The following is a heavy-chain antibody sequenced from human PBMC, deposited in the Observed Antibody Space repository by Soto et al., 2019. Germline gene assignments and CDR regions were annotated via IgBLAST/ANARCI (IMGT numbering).Heavy chain of an antibody. CDR1: GLTFHRDG. V-gene: IGHV3-30*18. J-gene: IGHJ6*02. CDR2: ISFDGFNT. CDR3: AQDRSGSYPFYYGMDV. Sequence: GGSLRLSCASSGLTFHRDGMHWVRQAPGDGVEWVAVISFDGFNTYYADSVKGRLTISRDNTNTTLFLKMNTLRPEDTAVYYCAQDRSGSYPFYYGMDVWGQGTTVTVSS. D-gene: IGHD1-26*01.